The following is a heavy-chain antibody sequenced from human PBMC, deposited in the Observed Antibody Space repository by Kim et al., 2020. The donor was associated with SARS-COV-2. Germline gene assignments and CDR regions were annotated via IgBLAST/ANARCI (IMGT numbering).Heavy chain of an antibody. CDR3: ATRNITMVQGYYYYGMDV. V-gene: IGHV4-39*01. CDR2: IYYSGGT. J-gene: IGHJ6*02. Sequence: SETLSLTCTVSGGSISSSSYYWGWIRQPPGKGLEWIGSIYYSGGTYYNPSLKSRVTISVDTSKNQFSLKLSSVTAADTAVYYCATRNITMVQGYYYYGMDVWGQGTTVTVSS. D-gene: IGHD3-10*01. CDR1: GGSISSSSYY.